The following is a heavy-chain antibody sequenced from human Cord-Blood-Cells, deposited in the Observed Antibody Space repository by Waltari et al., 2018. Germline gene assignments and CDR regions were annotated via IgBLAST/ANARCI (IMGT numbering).Heavy chain of an antibody. CDR3: AISMGGGYSYGYYYYYGMDV. Sequence: QVQLVQSGAEVKKPGASVKVSCKASGYNFTSYDINWVRQATAQGLEWMGWMNPNSRNRGDAPKFQGGATMARNTSISTAYMELSSLKSEDTAVYYCAISMGGGYSYGYYYYYGMDVWGQGTTVTGAS. V-gene: IGHV1-8*01. CDR1: GYNFTSYD. D-gene: IGHD5-18*01. CDR2: MNPNSRNR. J-gene: IGHJ6*02.